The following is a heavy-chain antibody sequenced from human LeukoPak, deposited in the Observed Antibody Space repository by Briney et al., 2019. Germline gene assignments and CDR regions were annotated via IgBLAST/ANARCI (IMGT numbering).Heavy chain of an antibody. V-gene: IGHV3-11*01. CDR1: GFTFSDYY. CDR2: ISSSGSTI. Sequence: PGGSLRLSCAASGFTFSDYYMSWIRQAPGKGLEWVSYISSSGSTIYYADSVKGRFTISRDNAKNSLYLQMNSRRAEDTAVYYCARDRYYYDSSGYSFDYWGQGTLVTVSS. D-gene: IGHD3-22*01. CDR3: ARDRYYYDSSGYSFDY. J-gene: IGHJ4*02.